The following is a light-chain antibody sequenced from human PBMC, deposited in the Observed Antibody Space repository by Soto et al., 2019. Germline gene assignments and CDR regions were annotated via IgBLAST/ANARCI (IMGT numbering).Light chain of an antibody. J-gene: IGLJ2*01. CDR3: QTWDTGIRVV. CDR2: LNSDGSH. CDR1: SGHSNYA. Sequence: QSVLTQSPSASASLGASVKLTCTLNSGHSNYAIAWHQQQPEKGPRYLMKLNSDGSHSKGDGIPDRFSGSSSGPERYLTISSLQSEDEADYYCQTWDTGIRVVFGGGTKLTVL. V-gene: IGLV4-69*01.